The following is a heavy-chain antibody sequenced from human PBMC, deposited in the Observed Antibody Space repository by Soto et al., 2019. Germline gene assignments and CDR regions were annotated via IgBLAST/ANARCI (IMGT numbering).Heavy chain of an antibody. D-gene: IGHD1-26*01. V-gene: IGHV3-30*18. J-gene: IGHJ4*02. CDR2: ISYDGSNT. CDR1: GFTFSSYG. Sequence: QVHLVESGGGVVQPGRSLRLSCVASGFTFSSYGMHWVRQAPGKGLEWVAIISYDGSNTYYADSVKGRFTISRDNSKNTLYLQMNSLRAEDTSVYYCAKEGGLSGSYYISSSYDYWGQGTLVTVSS. CDR3: AKEGGLSGSYYISSSYDY.